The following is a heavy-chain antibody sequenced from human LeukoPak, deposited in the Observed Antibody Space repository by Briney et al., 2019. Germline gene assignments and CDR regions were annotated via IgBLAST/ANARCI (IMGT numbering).Heavy chain of an antibody. Sequence: ASVKVSCKASGYTFTSYDINWVRQATGQGLEWMGWMNPNSGNTGYAQKFQGRVTMTRNTSISTAYMELSSLRSEDTAVYYCARDVRDLLYYCYGMDVWGQGTTVTVSS. CDR1: GYTFTSYD. J-gene: IGHJ6*02. V-gene: IGHV1-8*01. D-gene: IGHD3-16*01. CDR3: ARDVRDLLYYCYGMDV. CDR2: MNPNSGNT.